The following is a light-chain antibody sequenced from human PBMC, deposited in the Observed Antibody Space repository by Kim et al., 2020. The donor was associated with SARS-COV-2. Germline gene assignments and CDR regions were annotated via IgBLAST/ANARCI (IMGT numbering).Light chain of an antibody. V-gene: IGKV1-5*01. CDR1: QSISSW. J-gene: IGKJ1*01. Sequence: DRVTITCRASQSISSWLAWYQQKPGKAPKLLIYDASSLESGVPSRFSGSGSGTEFTLTISSLQPDDFATYYCQQYNSYWGTFGQGTKVDIK. CDR3: QQYNSYWGT. CDR2: DAS.